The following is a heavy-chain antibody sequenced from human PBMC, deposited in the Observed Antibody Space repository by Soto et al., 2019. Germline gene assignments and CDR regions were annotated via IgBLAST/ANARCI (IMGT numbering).Heavy chain of an antibody. CDR1: GGTFSSYT. CDR3: ASWASQVPVGYYYYMDV. CDR2: IIPILGIA. Sequence: QVQLVQSGAEVKKPGSSVKVSCKASGGTFSSYTISWVRQAPGQGLEWMGRIIPILGIANYAQEFQGRVTITADKSTSTAYMELSSLRSEDTAVYYCASWASQVPVGYYYYMDVWGKGTTVTVSS. J-gene: IGHJ6*03. D-gene: IGHD1-26*01. V-gene: IGHV1-69*02.